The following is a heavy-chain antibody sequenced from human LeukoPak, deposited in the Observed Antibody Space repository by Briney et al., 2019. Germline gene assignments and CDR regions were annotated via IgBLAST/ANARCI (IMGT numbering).Heavy chain of an antibody. D-gene: IGHD3-22*01. V-gene: IGHV1-18*01. CDR2: ISAYNGNT. CDR1: GYTFTSYG. J-gene: IGHJ4*02. CDR3: ARDPVSDDYYDSSGYYHASDY. Sequence: ASVKVSCKASGYTFTSYGISWVRQAPGQGVERMGWISAYNGNTNYAQKLQGRVTMTTDTSTSTAYMELRSLRSDDTAVYYCARDPVSDDYYDSSGYYHASDYWGQGTLVTVSS.